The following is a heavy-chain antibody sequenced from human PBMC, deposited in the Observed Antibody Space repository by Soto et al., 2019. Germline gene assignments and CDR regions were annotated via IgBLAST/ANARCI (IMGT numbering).Heavy chain of an antibody. V-gene: IGHV3-33*01. CDR2: IWNDGSHA. D-gene: IGHD4-17*01. J-gene: IGHJ5*02. CDR3: ARGQRALITYGPFDP. Sequence: PWRSLRVCCEGSGFPCRSYGIQWFRQAPGKGLEWLGLIWNDGSHAYYADSVKGRFTISRDESKNTLFLHMNSLRAADTAVYYCARGQRALITYGPFDPWGQGTLVTVSS. CDR1: GFPCRSYG.